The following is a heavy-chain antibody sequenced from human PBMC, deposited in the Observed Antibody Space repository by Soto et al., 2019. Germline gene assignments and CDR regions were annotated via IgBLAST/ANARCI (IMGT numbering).Heavy chain of an antibody. J-gene: IGHJ6*03. CDR2: ISGSGGNT. CDR1: ALPFSNYG. CDR3: AKGSSSSIYYYMDV. D-gene: IGHD6-13*01. Sequence: EVQLLESGGGLVQPGGSLRLSCAASALPFSNYGMNWVRQAPGKGLEWVSAISGSGGNTYYAVSVKGRFTISRDNSKNTVYLQMNSLRAEDTAVYYCAKGSSSSIYYYMDVWGKGTTVTVSS. V-gene: IGHV3-23*01.